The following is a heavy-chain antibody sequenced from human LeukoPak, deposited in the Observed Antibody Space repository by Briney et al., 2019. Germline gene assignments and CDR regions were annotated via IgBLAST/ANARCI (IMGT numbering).Heavy chain of an antibody. CDR1: GYSSTNYG. Sequence: ASVKVSCKASGYSSTNYGISWVRQATGQGLEWMGWIHIYRGNTNYAQKFQGRVTMTTDTSTSTVYMEVRGLRPDDTAMYYCARDVGITVADSFDPWGQGTLVTVSS. J-gene: IGHJ5*02. V-gene: IGHV1-18*01. CDR3: ARDVGITVADSFDP. D-gene: IGHD6-13*01. CDR2: IHIYRGNT.